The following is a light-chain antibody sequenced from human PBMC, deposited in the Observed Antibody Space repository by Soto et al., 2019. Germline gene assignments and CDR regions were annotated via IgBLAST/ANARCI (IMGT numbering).Light chain of an antibody. V-gene: IGKV3-20*01. Sequence: EIVLTQSPGTLSLSPGERATLSCRASQSVTSDFLAWYQQKPGQAPRLLIYGASSRAAGVPDRFTGSGSGTHFTLTITRLEPEYFAVYYCQVYGRSPLMYTFGQGTKLGVK. CDR3: QVYGRSPLMYT. CDR1: QSVTSDF. CDR2: GAS. J-gene: IGKJ2*01.